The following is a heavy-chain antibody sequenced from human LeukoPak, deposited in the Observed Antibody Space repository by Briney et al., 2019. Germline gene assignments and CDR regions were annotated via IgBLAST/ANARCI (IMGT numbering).Heavy chain of an antibody. V-gene: IGHV1-46*01. D-gene: IGHD4-17*01. CDR1: GYTFTRYA. Sequence: ASVKVSCKASGYTFTRYAMNWVRQAPGQGLEWMGIINPSGGSTSYAQKFQGRVTMTRDMSTSTVYMELSSLRSEDTAVYYCARAYYFGDYTSGGAFDIWGQGTMVTVSS. CDR2: INPSGGST. CDR3: ARAYYFGDYTSGGAFDI. J-gene: IGHJ3*02.